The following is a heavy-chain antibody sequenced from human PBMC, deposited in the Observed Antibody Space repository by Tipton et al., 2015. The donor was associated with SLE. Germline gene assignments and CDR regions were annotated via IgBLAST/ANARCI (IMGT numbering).Heavy chain of an antibody. V-gene: IGHV4-39*07. Sequence: TLSLTCTVSGGSISSSSYYWGWIRQPPGKGLEWIAYIYHSGSTYYNPSLQSRVTISVDTSKNQFSLTLSSVTAADTAVYYCARGMRYCSGGSCYGCSFDVWGQGTMVTVSS. CDR3: ARGMRYCSGGSCYGCSFDV. CDR2: IYHSGST. D-gene: IGHD2-15*01. J-gene: IGHJ3*01. CDR1: GGSISSSSYY.